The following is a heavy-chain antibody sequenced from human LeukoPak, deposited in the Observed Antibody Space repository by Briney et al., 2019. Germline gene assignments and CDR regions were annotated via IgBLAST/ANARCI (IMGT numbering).Heavy chain of an antibody. CDR1: GYTFTSYY. J-gene: IGHJ4*02. CDR3: ARERITMIRRPPKSDGQLHY. Sequence: ASVKVSCKASGYTFTSYYMHWVRQAPGQGLEWMGIINPSGGSTSYAQKFQGRVTMTRDTSTSTVYMELSSLRSEDTAVYYCARERITMIRRPPKSDGQLHYWGQGTLVTVSS. CDR2: INPSGGST. D-gene: IGHD3-22*01. V-gene: IGHV1-46*01.